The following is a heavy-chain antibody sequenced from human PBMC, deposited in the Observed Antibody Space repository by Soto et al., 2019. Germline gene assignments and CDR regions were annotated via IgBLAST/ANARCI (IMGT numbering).Heavy chain of an antibody. D-gene: IGHD3-16*01. Sequence: SETLSLPCTVSGGSISSYYWSWIRQPPGKGLEWIGYIYYSGSTNYNPSLKSRVTISVDTSKNQFSLKLSSVTAAATAVFFCWKDRGVWGGGYYFDYWGQGTLVTVSS. J-gene: IGHJ4*02. V-gene: IGHV4-59*12. CDR3: WKDRGVWGGGYYFDY. CDR2: IYYSGST. CDR1: GGSISSYY.